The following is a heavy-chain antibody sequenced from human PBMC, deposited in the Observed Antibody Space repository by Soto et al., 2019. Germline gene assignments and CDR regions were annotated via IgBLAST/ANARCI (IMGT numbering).Heavy chain of an antibody. CDR3: ARGALPNSTPAPDWFDP. D-gene: IGHD6-13*01. V-gene: IGHV4-30-2*01. CDR2: IYHSGST. Sequence: SETLSLTCAVSGGSISSGGYSWSWIRQPPGKGLEWIGYIYHSGSTYYNPSLKSRVTISVDRSRNQFSLKLSSVTAADTAVYYCARGALPNSTPAPDWFDPWGQGTLVTVSS. J-gene: IGHJ5*02. CDR1: GGSISSGGYS.